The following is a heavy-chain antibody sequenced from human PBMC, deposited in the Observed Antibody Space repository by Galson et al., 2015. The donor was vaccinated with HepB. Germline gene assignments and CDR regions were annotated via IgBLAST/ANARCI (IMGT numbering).Heavy chain of an antibody. J-gene: IGHJ6*02. CDR3: ARARYRYGLNGMDV. CDR2: ISSGSSNT. D-gene: IGHD3-16*02. V-gene: IGHV3-11*06. CDR1: GFTFSDYY. Sequence: SLRLSCAASGFTFSDYYMIWIRQAPGKGLEWVSYISSGSSNTNYADSARGRFTISRDNGKNSLFLQMNSLRTEDTAVYYCARARYRYGLNGMDVWGQGTTVTVSS.